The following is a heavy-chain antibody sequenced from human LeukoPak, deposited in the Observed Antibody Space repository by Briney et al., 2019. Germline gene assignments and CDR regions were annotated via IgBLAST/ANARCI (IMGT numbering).Heavy chain of an antibody. J-gene: IGHJ4*02. CDR3: ARIDLVGATLDTGYFDY. V-gene: IGHV1-69*06. CDR1: GYTFTGYY. CDR2: IIPIFGTA. Sequence: SVKVSCKASGYTFTGYYMHWVRQAPGQGLEWMGGIIPIFGTANYAQKFQGRVTITADKSTSTAYMELSSLRSEDTAVYYCARIDLVGATLDTGYFDYWGQGTLVTVSS. D-gene: IGHD1-26*01.